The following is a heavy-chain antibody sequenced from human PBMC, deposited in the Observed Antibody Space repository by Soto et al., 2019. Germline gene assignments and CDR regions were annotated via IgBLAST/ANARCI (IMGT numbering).Heavy chain of an antibody. D-gene: IGHD5-12*01. CDR2: IIPILGIA. CDR3: ARRRDSGGMATTFDY. V-gene: IGHV1-69*02. Sequence: QVQLVQSGAEVKKPGSSVKVSCKASGGTFSSYTISWVRQAPGQGLEWMGRIIPILGIANYAQKCQGRVTITAEKSTSTAYMELSSLRSEDTAVYYGARRRDSGGMATTFDYWGQGTLVTVSS. J-gene: IGHJ4*02. CDR1: GGTFSSYT.